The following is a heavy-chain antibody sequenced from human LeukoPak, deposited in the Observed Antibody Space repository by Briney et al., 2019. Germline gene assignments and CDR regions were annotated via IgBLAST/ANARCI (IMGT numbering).Heavy chain of an antibody. D-gene: IGHD2-21*02. Sequence: GGSLRLSCAASGFTFSSYAMSWVRQAPGKGLEWVSTISGSGGSIHYADSVKGRFTISRDNSKNTLYLQMNSLRAEDTAVYYCAKEPLYCGGDCYEPFDYWGQGTLVTVSP. CDR1: GFTFSSYA. CDR3: AKEPLYCGGDCYEPFDY. CDR2: ISGSGGSI. J-gene: IGHJ4*02. V-gene: IGHV3-23*01.